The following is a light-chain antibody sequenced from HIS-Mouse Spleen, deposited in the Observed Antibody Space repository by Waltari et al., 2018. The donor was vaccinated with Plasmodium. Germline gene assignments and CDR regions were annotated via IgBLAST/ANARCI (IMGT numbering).Light chain of an antibody. V-gene: IGLV3-25*03. CDR3: QSADSSGTYWV. J-gene: IGLJ3*02. CDR2: KDS. Sequence: SYELPQPPPVSVSPGQTARLTCSGDALPKQSAYWYQQKPGQAPVLVIYKDSERPSGIPERFSGSSSGTTVTLTISGVQAEDEADYYCQSADSSGTYWVFGGGTKLTVL. CDR1: ALPKQS.